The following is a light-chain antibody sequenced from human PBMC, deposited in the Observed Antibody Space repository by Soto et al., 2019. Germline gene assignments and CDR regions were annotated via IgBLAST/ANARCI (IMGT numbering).Light chain of an antibody. CDR2: SAS. CDR3: QTFNTAHLT. Sequence: DIQMTQSPSSLSASVGDRVTITCRASQDISVYLAWYQQKPGKVPKLLIYSASTLQSGVRSRFSGSGSGTDFTLTISSLQPEDVATYYCQTFNTAHLTFGQGTRLEIK. CDR1: QDISVY. J-gene: IGKJ5*01. V-gene: IGKV1-27*01.